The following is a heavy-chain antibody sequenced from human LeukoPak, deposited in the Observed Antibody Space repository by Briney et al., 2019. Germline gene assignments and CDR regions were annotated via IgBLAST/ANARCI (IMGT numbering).Heavy chain of an antibody. J-gene: IGHJ6*03. CDR1: GGSISPYY. CDR2: IYYSGST. D-gene: IGHD3-3*02. Sequence: SETLSLTCAVSGGSISPYYWSWIRQPPGKGLEWIGYIYYSGSTNYNPSLKSRVTISVDTSKNQFSLKLSSVTAADTAVYYCARAFYPGYYSYMAVWGKGTTVTVSS. V-gene: IGHV4-59*01. CDR3: ARAFYPGYYSYMAV.